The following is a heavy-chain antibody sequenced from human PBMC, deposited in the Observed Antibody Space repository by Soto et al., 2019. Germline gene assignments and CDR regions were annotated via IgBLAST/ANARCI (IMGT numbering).Heavy chain of an antibody. Sequence: SVKVSCKASGGTFSSYAISWVRQAPGQGLEWMGGIFPIFGTANYAQKFQGRVTITADESTSTAYMELSSLRSEDTAVYYCARDVPPSPNGYSSSWYVYYYGMDVWGQGTTVTVSS. CDR2: IFPIFGTA. CDR3: ARDVPPSPNGYSSSWYVYYYGMDV. D-gene: IGHD6-13*01. J-gene: IGHJ6*02. V-gene: IGHV1-69*13. CDR1: GGTFSSYA.